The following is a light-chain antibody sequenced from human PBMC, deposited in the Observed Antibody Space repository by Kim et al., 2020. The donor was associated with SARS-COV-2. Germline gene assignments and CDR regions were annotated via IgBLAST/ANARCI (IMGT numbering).Light chain of an antibody. J-gene: IGKJ4*01. V-gene: IGKV3-20*01. Sequence: SPGARAPLSCRTSQSVSSIYLAWYQQKPGQAPRLLIYGASSRATGLPDRFSGSGSGTDFTLTMSRLEPEDFAVYYCQQYGSSPLTFGGGTKVDIK. CDR2: GAS. CDR3: QQYGSSPLT. CDR1: QSVSSIY.